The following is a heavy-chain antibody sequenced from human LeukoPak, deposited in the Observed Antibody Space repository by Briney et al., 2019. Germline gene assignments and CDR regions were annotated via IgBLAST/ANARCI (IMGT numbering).Heavy chain of an antibody. D-gene: IGHD6-13*01. V-gene: IGHV3-7*01. J-gene: IGHJ4*02. CDR3: AREEGIAAAAYFDY. CDR1: GFPFSSYW. CDR2: IKQDGSEK. Sequence: PGGSLRLSCAASGFPFSSYWMSWVRQAPGKGLEWVANIKQDGSEKYYVDPVKGRFTISRDNAKNSLYLQMNSLRAEDTAVYYCAREEGIAAAAYFDYWGQGTLVTVSS.